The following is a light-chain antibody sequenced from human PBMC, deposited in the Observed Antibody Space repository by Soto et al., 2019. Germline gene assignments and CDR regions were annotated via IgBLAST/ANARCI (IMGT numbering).Light chain of an antibody. V-gene: IGKV1D-12*01. Sequence: GDRVTITCLASQDIAGYLAWYQHKPGRTPELLIHGASRLQSGVPARFSGSGSGTDFTLSINSLQPEDFATYYCQQAYSFPITFGQGTRLENK. J-gene: IGKJ5*01. CDR3: QQAYSFPIT. CDR1: QDIAGY. CDR2: GAS.